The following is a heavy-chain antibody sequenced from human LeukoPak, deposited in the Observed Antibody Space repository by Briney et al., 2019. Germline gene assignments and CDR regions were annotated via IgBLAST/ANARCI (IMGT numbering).Heavy chain of an antibody. Sequence: ASVKVSCKASGGTFSSYAISWVRQAPGQGLEWMGRIIPILGIANYAQKFQGRVTITADKSTSTAYMELSSLRSEDTAVYYCARDSLNRIAVAGRDYYYGMDVWGQGTTVTVSS. CDR3: ARDSLNRIAVAGRDYYYGMDV. D-gene: IGHD6-19*01. CDR2: IIPILGIA. CDR1: GGTFSSYA. J-gene: IGHJ6*02. V-gene: IGHV1-69*04.